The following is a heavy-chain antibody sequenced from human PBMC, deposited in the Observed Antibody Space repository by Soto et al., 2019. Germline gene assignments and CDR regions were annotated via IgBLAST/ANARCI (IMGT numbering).Heavy chain of an antibody. J-gene: IGHJ5*02. V-gene: IGHV4-31*03. CDR1: GGSISSGGYY. CDR2: IYYSGST. CDR3: ARHIFMVNWFDP. D-gene: IGHD2-21*01. Sequence: SETLSLTCTVSGGSISSGGYYWSWIRQHPGKGLEWIGYIYYSGSTYYNPSLKSRVTISVDTSKNQFSLKLSSVTAADPAVYYCARHIFMVNWFDPWGQGTLVTVSS.